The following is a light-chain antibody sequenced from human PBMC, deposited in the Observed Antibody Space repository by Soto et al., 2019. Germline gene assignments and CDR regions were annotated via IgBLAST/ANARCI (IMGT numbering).Light chain of an antibody. J-gene: IGKJ4*01. V-gene: IGKV1-12*01. CDR2: SAS. Sequence: EIQMTQSPSSVSASVGDRVTITCRATQDISRWLTWYQQKPGKAPNLLIYSASTLYSGVPSRFSGSGSGTDFTLTISSLQPEDVATYYCQKYSSAPLTFGGGTKVDIK. CDR3: QKYSSAPLT. CDR1: QDISRW.